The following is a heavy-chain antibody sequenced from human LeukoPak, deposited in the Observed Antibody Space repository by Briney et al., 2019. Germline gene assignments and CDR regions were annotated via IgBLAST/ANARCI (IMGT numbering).Heavy chain of an antibody. D-gene: IGHD6-6*01. J-gene: IGHJ5*02. CDR1: GGSISSGSYY. CDR3: ARDRWSSSSTRYNWFDP. Sequence: SETLSLTCTVSGGSISSGSYYWSWIRQPAGKGLEWIGRIYTSGSTNYNPSLKSRVTISVDTSKNQFSLKLSSVTAADTAVYYCARDRWSSSSTRYNWFDPWGQGTLVTVSS. V-gene: IGHV4-61*02. CDR2: IYTSGST.